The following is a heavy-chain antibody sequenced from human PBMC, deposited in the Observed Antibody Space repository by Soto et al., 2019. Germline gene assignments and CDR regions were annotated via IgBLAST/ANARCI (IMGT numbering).Heavy chain of an antibody. Sequence: ASVKVSCKASGGTFSSYGISWVRQAPGQGLEWMGWISVYNGNTNYAQNLQGRVTMTTDTSTSTAYMELRSLRSDDTAVYYCARMSAVTPAKYWGQGTLVTVSS. CDR2: ISVYNGNT. V-gene: IGHV1-18*01. CDR3: ARMSAVTPAKY. D-gene: IGHD4-17*01. J-gene: IGHJ4*02. CDR1: GGTFSSYG.